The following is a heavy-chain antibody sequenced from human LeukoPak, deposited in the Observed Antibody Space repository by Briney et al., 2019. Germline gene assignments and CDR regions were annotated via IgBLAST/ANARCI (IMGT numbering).Heavy chain of an antibody. D-gene: IGHD3-10*01. CDR2: IYYSGST. J-gene: IGHJ6*02. CDR3: ARGGPYGSGSYRAYYYGMDV. Sequence: SETLSLTCTVSGGSISSGDYYWGWIRQPPGKGLEWIGYIYYSGSTYYTPSLRGRVTISVDTSKNQFSLNLSSVTAADTAVYYCARGGPYGSGSYRAYYYGMDVWGQGTTVTVSS. V-gene: IGHV4-30-4*01. CDR1: GGSISSGDYY.